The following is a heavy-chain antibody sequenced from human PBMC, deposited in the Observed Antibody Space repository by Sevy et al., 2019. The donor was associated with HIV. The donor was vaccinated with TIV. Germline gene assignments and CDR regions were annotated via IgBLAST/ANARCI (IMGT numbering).Heavy chain of an antibody. V-gene: IGHV1-8*03. CDR1: GYTFTSYD. CDR2: MNPNSGNT. J-gene: IGHJ4*02. D-gene: IGHD3-22*01. CDR3: AREWDYYDSSGYYLDY. Sequence: ASVKVSCKASGYTFTSYDINWVRQATGQGLEWMGWMNPNSGNTGYAQKFQGRVTITRNTSISTAYMELSSPRSEDTAVYYCAREWDYYDSSGYYLDYWGQGTLVTVSS.